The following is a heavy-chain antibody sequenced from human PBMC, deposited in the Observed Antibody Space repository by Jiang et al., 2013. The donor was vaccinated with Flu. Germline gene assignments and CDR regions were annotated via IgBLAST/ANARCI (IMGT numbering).Heavy chain of an antibody. CDR1: GGSVSSGSYY. CDR3: AGGDCSGGSCYRAPPPLAPPRLNNGMDV. Sequence: SLTCTVSGGSVSSGSYYWSWIRQPPGKGLEWIGYIYYSGSTNYNPSLKRRVTISVDTSKNQFSLKLSSVTAADTAVYYCAGGDCSGGSCYRAPPPLAPPRLNNGMDVWGQGTTVTVSS. V-gene: IGHV4-61*01. J-gene: IGHJ6*02. CDR2: IYYSGST. D-gene: IGHD2-15*01.